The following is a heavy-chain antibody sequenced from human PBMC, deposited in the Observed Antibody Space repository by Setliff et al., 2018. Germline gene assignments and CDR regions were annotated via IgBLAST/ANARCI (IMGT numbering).Heavy chain of an antibody. CDR2: IKQDGSEK. D-gene: IGHD6-19*01. CDR1: GFTFSTYW. J-gene: IGHJ4*02. Sequence: GGSLRLSCAASGFTFSTYWMSWVRQAPGKGLEWVANIKQDGSEKYYVDSVKGRFTISRDNVKNSLYLQMNSLRAEDTAVYYCARDAPFTYGTGWDVVDYWGQGTLVTVSS. V-gene: IGHV3-7*01. CDR3: ARDAPFTYGTGWDVVDY.